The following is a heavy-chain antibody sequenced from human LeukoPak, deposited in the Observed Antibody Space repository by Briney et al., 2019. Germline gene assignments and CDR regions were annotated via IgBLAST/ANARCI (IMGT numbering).Heavy chain of an antibody. CDR3: ARAPRGENYFPWYFDL. CDR2: ITRSSTYI. V-gene: IGHV3-21*01. CDR1: GFTCSSSS. Sequence: PGGSLRLSCRASGFTCSSSSVNWVRQAPGKGLEWVSSITRSSTYIYYADSMKGRFTISRDNAKNSLYLQMNSLRADDTAVYYCARAPRGENYFPWYFDLWGRGTLVTVSS. J-gene: IGHJ2*01. D-gene: IGHD2/OR15-2a*01.